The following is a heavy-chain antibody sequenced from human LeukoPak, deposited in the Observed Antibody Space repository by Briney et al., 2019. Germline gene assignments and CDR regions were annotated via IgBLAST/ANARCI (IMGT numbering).Heavy chain of an antibody. CDR1: GYTFTSYY. Sequence: EPSVKLSCKASGYTFTSYYMHWVRQAPGQGLEWMGIINPSGGSTSYAQKLQGRVTMTRDTSTSTVYMELSSLRSEDTALYYCARAVVTADHHYFDYWGQGTLVTVSS. D-gene: IGHD2-21*02. V-gene: IGHV1-46*04. CDR3: ARAVVTADHHYFDY. J-gene: IGHJ4*02. CDR2: INPSGGST.